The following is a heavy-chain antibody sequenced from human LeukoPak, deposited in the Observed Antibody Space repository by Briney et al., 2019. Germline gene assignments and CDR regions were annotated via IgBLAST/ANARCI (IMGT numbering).Heavy chain of an antibody. V-gene: IGHV1-18*01. J-gene: IGHJ5*02. Sequence: ASVKVSFKGSVYTFTSYGISWVRQAPGQGLEWMGWISAYNGNKKYAQKLQGRVNMTTDTSTSTAYMALRSLRSDDTAVYYCARAPLRAAAGGYGFDPWGQGTLVTVSS. D-gene: IGHD2-15*01. CDR1: VYTFTSYG. CDR3: ARAPLRAAAGGYGFDP. CDR2: ISAYNGNK.